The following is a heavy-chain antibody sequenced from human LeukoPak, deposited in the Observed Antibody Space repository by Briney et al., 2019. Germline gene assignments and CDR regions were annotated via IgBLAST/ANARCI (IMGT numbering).Heavy chain of an antibody. CDR3: AKDLKGGSS. V-gene: IGHV3-30*18. CDR2: ISYDGSNK. D-gene: IGHD1-26*01. CDR1: GYTFSGYY. J-gene: IGHJ5*02. Sequence: SCKASGYTFSGYYMHWVRQAPGKGLEWVAVISYDGSNKYYADSVKGRFTISRDNSKNTLYLRMNSLRAEDTAVYYCAKDLKGGSSWGQGTLVTVSS.